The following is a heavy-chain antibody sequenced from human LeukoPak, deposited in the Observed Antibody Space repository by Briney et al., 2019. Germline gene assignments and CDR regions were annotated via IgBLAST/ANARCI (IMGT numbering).Heavy chain of an antibody. CDR1: GFTFSSYA. CDR2: LSGSGATT. V-gene: IGHV3-23*01. CDR3: ATRRPYYFDY. J-gene: IGHJ4*02. Sequence: GGSLRLSCAASGFTFSSYAMSWVRQAPGKGLEWVSSLSGSGATTYYADSVKGRFTISRDNSKNTLYLQMNSLRAEDTAVYYCATRRPYYFDYWGQGTLVTVSS.